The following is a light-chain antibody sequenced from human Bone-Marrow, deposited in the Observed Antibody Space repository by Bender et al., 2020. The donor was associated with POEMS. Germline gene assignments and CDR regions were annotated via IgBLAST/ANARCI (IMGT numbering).Light chain of an antibody. Sequence: SYEVTQPPSVSVSPGQTASITCSGDDLGDKYVACYQQNPGQSPVLVIYQDTKRPSGIPERFSGSNSGNTATLTISGTQDMDAADYYCQAWETYSVIFGGGTKLTVL. CDR2: QDT. CDR1: DLGDKY. J-gene: IGLJ2*01. CDR3: QAWETYSVI. V-gene: IGLV3-1*01.